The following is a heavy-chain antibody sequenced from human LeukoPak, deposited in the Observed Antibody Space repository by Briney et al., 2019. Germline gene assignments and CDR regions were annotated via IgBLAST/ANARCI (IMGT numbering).Heavy chain of an antibody. CDR1: GYTFTGQY. J-gene: IGHJ6*02. CDR2: INPKTGDI. CDR3: ARGYYGMDV. V-gene: IGHV1-2*02. Sequence: GASVKVSCKASGYTFTGQYLYWARQTPGQGLEWMGWINPKTGDIDSAQNFQGRVTMTRDTSITTVYMELSSLTSDDTAVYYCARGYYGMDVWGQGTTVTVSS.